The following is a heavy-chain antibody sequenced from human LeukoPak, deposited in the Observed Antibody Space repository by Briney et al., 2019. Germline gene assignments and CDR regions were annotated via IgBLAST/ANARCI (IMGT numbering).Heavy chain of an antibody. D-gene: IGHD3-22*01. CDR1: GGTLSSYA. J-gene: IGHJ4*02. CDR2: IIPIFGTA. V-gene: IGHV1-69*05. CDR3: ARGKAEVIYDSRTYFDY. Sequence: SVKVSCKASGGTLSSYAISWVRQAPGQGLEWMGGIIPIFGTANYAQKFQGRVTITTDESTSTAYMELSSLRSEDTAVYYCARGKAEVIYDSRTYFDYWGQGTLVTVSS.